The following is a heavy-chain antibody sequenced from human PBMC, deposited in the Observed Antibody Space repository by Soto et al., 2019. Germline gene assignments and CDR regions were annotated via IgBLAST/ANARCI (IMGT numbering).Heavy chain of an antibody. D-gene: IGHD6-6*01. CDR1: GGSISSGGYY. CDR3: ARVWRIAARQGPLTFDY. J-gene: IGHJ4*02. Sequence: QLQLQESGPGLVKPSQTLSLTCTVSGGSISSGGYYWSWIRQHPGKGLECIGYIYYTGGTYYNPSLTSRVTLSVDTSKHHFSLKLSSVTAADTAVYYCARVWRIAARQGPLTFDYWGQGTLVTVSS. V-gene: IGHV4-31*03. CDR2: IYYTGGT.